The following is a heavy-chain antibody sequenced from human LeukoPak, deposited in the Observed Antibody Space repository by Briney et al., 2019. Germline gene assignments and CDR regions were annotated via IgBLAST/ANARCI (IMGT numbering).Heavy chain of an antibody. Sequence: GSLSLSCAASGFTFSSYGMHWVRQAPGKGLEWVAFIRYDGSNKYYADSVKGRFTISRDNSKSTLYLQMNSLRAEDTAVYYCAKDRLVGRGVYFDYWGQGTLVTVSS. CDR1: GFTFSSYG. J-gene: IGHJ4*02. CDR2: IRYDGSNK. D-gene: IGHD1-26*01. V-gene: IGHV3-30*02. CDR3: AKDRLVGRGVYFDY.